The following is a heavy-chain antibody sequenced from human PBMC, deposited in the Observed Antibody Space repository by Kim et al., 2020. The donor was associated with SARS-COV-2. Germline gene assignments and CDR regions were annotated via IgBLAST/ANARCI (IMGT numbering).Heavy chain of an antibody. V-gene: IGHV1-18*01. CDR3: ARGTFSGYDTYYYYGMDV. J-gene: IGHJ6*02. CDR2: ISAYNGNT. D-gene: IGHD5-12*01. CDR1: GYTFTSYG. Sequence: ASVKVSCKASGYTFTSYGISWVRQAPGQGLEWMGWISAYNGNTNYAQKLQGRVTMTTDTSTSTAYMELRSLRSDDTAVYYCARGTFSGYDTYYYYGMDVWGQGTTVTVSS.